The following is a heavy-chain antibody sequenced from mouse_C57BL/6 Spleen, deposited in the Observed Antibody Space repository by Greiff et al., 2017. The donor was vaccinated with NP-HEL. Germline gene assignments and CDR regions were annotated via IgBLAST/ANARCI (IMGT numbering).Heavy chain of an antibody. CDR1: GYTFTSYW. Sequence: QVQLQQPGAELVKPGASVKLSCKASGYTFTSYWMHWVKQRPGQGLEWIGMIHPNSGSTNYNEKFKSKATLTVDKSSSTAYMQLSSLTSEDSAVYYCARYDGYSRSDVWGTGTTVTVSS. CDR2: IHPNSGST. CDR3: ARYDGYSRSDV. D-gene: IGHD2-3*01. J-gene: IGHJ1*03. V-gene: IGHV1-64*01.